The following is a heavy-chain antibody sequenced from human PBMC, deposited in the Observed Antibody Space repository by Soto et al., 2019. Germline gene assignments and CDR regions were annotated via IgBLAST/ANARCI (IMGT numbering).Heavy chain of an antibody. Sequence: PSETLSLTCTVSGGSISSYYWGWIRQPPGKGLEWIGGIYYSGSTYYNPSLKSRVTISVDTSKNQFSLKLSSVTAADTAVYYCARHMGWYDGMDVWGQGTTVTVSS. D-gene: IGHD6-19*01. V-gene: IGHV4-39*01. CDR1: GGSISSYY. CDR3: ARHMGWYDGMDV. J-gene: IGHJ6*02. CDR2: IYYSGST.